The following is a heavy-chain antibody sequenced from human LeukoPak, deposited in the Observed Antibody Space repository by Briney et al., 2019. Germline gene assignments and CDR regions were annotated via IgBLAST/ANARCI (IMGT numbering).Heavy chain of an antibody. D-gene: IGHD6-13*01. J-gene: IGHJ4*02. CDR1: GFTFSSYA. CDR3: AKTHSSSWHPLDY. Sequence: PGGSLRLSCAASGFTFSSYAVSWVRQAPGKGLEWVSTIVGSGGNTYYADSVKGRFTISRDNSNNTLYLQMNSLRAEDTAVYYCAKTHSSSWHPLDYWGQGTLVTASS. CDR2: IVGSGGNT. V-gene: IGHV3-23*01.